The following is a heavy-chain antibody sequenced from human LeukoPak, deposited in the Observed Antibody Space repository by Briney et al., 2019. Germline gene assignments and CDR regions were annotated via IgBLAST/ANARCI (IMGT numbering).Heavy chain of an antibody. Sequence: GGSLRLSCAASGFTFSSYAMSWVRQAPGKGLEWVSAISGSGGSTYYADSVKGRFTISRDNSKNTLYLQTNSLRAEDTAVYYCAKAGQWLLSYFDYWGQGTLVTVSS. D-gene: IGHD6-19*01. CDR1: GFTFSSYA. CDR2: ISGSGGST. J-gene: IGHJ4*02. CDR3: AKAGQWLLSYFDY. V-gene: IGHV3-23*01.